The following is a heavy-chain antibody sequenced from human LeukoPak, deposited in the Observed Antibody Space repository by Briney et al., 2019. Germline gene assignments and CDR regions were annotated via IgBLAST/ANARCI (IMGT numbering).Heavy chain of an antibody. Sequence: PSETLSLTCSVSDGSLTTTYYYWGWIRQPPGKGLEWIGSIYYSGSTYYNPSLKSRVTISVDTSKNQFSLKLSSVTAADTAVYYCARGMGGPTMVTPFDYWGQGTLVTVSS. D-gene: IGHD4-23*01. CDR2: IYYSGST. J-gene: IGHJ4*02. CDR3: ARGMGGPTMVTPFDY. CDR1: DGSLTTTYYY. V-gene: IGHV4-39*07.